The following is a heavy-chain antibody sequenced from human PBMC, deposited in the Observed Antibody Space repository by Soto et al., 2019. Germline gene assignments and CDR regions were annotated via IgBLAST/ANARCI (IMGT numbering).Heavy chain of an antibody. CDR3: ARSPTVSRYHDYYGMDV. CDR2: MNPESGNT. J-gene: IGHJ6*02. Sequence: QVQLVQSGAEVKKPGASVKVSCKASGYSFSNYDINWVRQATGQGLEWMGWMNPESGNTGYAQKFQYRVTMTRDTSISKAYMEVSSLRSEDTAVYYCARSPTVSRYHDYYGMDVWGQGTTVTVSS. CDR1: GYSFSNYD. D-gene: IGHD3-16*02. V-gene: IGHV1-8*01.